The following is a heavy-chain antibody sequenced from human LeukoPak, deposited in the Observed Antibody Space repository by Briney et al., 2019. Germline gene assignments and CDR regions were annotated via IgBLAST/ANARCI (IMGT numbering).Heavy chain of an antibody. CDR3: ARGGSSYIDAFDI. V-gene: IGHV4-30-2*01. Sequence: SETLSLTCTVSGGSISSGGYSWSWIRQPPGKGLEWIGYIYHSGSTYYNPSLKSRVTISVDRSKNQFSLKLSSVTAADTAVYYCARGGSSYIDAFDIWGQGTMVTVSS. CDR2: IYHSGST. D-gene: IGHD6-13*01. CDR1: GGSISSGGYS. J-gene: IGHJ3*02.